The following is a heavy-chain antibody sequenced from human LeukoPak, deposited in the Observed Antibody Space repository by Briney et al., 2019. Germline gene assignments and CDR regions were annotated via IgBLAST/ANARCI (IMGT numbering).Heavy chain of an antibody. J-gene: IGHJ4*02. D-gene: IGHD1-26*01. CDR3: ARLRATPTIDY. CDR1: GGSISSGDYY. Sequence: PSQTLSLTCTVSGGSISSGDYYWSWIRQPPGKGLEWIGYIYYSGSTYYNPSFKSRVTISVDTSKNQFSLKLSSVTAAGTAVYYCARLRATPTIDYWGQGTLVTVSS. CDR2: IYYSGST. V-gene: IGHV4-30-4*08.